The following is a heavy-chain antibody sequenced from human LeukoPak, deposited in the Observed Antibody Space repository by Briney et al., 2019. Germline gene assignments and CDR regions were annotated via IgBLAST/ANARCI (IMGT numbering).Heavy chain of an antibody. CDR2: IYSGGST. D-gene: IGHD6-19*01. V-gene: IGHV3-66*01. J-gene: IGHJ4*02. CDR1: GFTVSNNY. CDR3: ANLYSSGWYDGGPTPFDY. Sequence: GGSLRLSCAASGFTVSNNYMTWVRQAPGKGLEWVSLIYSGGSTYYADSVKGRFTISRDNSKNTVYLQMNSLRAEDTAVYYCANLYSSGWYDGGPTPFDYWGQGTLVTVSS.